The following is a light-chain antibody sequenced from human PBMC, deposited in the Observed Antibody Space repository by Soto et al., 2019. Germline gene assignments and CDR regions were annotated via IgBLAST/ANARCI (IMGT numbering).Light chain of an antibody. Sequence: DIQMTQSPSTLSASVGDRVTITCRASQSISSWLDWYQQKPGKAPKLLIYKASGLESGVPSRFSGSGSGTEFTLTISSLQPDDFATYYCQQYNSYPWTFGQGTKVEIK. CDR3: QQYNSYPWT. V-gene: IGKV1-5*03. J-gene: IGKJ1*01. CDR1: QSISSW. CDR2: KAS.